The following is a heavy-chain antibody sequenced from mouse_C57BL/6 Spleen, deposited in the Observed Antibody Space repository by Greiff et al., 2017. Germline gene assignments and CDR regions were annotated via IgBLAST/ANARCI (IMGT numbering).Heavy chain of an antibody. CDR2: IWGGGST. D-gene: IGHD4-1*01. Sequence: QVQLKESGPGLVAPSQSLSITCTVSGFPLTSYGVAWFGPLPGRGREWRGVIWGGGSTNYNSALMSRLSISKDNSKSQVFLKMNSLQTDDTAMYYCAKHELGRFAYWGQGTLVTVSA. J-gene: IGHJ3*01. CDR1: GFPLTSYG. CDR3: AKHELGRFAY. V-gene: IGHV2-9*01.